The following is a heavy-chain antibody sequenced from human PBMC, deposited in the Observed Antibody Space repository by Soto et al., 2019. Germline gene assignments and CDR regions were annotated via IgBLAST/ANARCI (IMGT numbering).Heavy chain of an antibody. CDR3: ARAEKYSGSGSYEYYLDY. CDR2: IIPIFGTA. V-gene: IGHV1-69*13. CDR1: GGTFSNYA. D-gene: IGHD3-10*01. Sequence: SVKVSCKASGGTFSNYAITWVRQAPGQGLEWMGGIIPIFGTANYAQKFQGRVTIIADESTSTAYMELSSLRSEDTAVYYCARAEKYSGSGSYEYYLDYWGQGTLVTVSS. J-gene: IGHJ4*02.